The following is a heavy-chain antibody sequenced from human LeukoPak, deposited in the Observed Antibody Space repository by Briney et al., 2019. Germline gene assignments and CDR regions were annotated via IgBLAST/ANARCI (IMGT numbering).Heavy chain of an antibody. CDR2: INPNSGGT. CDR3: ARDNDNYDSSGYYVPLYNWFDP. V-gene: IGHV1-2*02. CDR1: GYTFTGYY. D-gene: IGHD3-22*01. J-gene: IGHJ5*02. Sequence: GASVKVSCKASGYTFTGYYMHWVRQAPGQGLEWMGWINPNSGGTNYAQKFQGRVTMTRDTSISTAYMELSRLRSDDTAVYYCARDNDNYDSSGYYVPLYNWFDPWGQGTLVTVSS.